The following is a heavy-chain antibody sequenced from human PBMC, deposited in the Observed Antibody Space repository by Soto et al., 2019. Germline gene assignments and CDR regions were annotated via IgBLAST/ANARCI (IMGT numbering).Heavy chain of an antibody. CDR2: ISGSGGST. V-gene: IGHV3-23*01. D-gene: IGHD3-3*01. Sequence: EVQLLESGGGLVQPGGSLRLSCAASGFTFSSYAMSWVRQAPGKGLEWVSAISGSGGSTYYADSVKGRFTISRDNSKNPLYLQMNSLRAEDTAVYDGAKDGVGDFGSGLNAFDIWGQGTMVTVSS. CDR1: GFTFSSYA. CDR3: AKDGVGDFGSGLNAFDI. J-gene: IGHJ3*02.